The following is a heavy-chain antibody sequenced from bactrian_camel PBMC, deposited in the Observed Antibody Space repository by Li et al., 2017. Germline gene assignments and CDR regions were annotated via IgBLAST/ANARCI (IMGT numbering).Heavy chain of an antibody. CDR3: AADWRCLAARWCTAADENFDY. V-gene: IGHV3S67*01. CDR2: IDSGALT. CDR1: GDTTLC. D-gene: IGHD5*01. J-gene: IGHJ6*01. Sequence: EVQLVESGGGSVQAGGSLRLSCAASGDTTLCMGWVRQTPGEEREAVATIDSGALTQYADSVKGRFTISRDNAENTLYLQMNSLKPEDTAMYYCAADWRCLAARWCTAADENFDYWGLGTQVTVS.